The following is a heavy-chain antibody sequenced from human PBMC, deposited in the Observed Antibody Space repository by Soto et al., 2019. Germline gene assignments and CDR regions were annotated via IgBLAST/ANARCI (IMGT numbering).Heavy chain of an antibody. CDR3: ARSGGSSSYFDF. D-gene: IGHD3-16*01. CDR2: ISSRGTSI. J-gene: IGHJ4*02. Sequence: QVQLVESGGALVKPGGSLRLSCAASGFDFSDYYMTWIRQAPGQGLEWLSSISSRGTSISYEDSVKGWFTISRDNIENSLFLHMNSLRGEDTAVEYCARSGGSSSYFDFWGQGTLVTVSS. CDR1: GFDFSDYY. V-gene: IGHV3-11*01.